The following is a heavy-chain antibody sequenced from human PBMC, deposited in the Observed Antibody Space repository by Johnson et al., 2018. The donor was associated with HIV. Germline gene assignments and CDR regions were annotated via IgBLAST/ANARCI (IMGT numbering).Heavy chain of an antibody. CDR2: ISGRGGST. V-gene: IGHV3-23*04. CDR1: GFTFSSYA. CDR3: AKVPVGAKGPVAFDI. Sequence: VQLVESGGGVVQPGRSLRLSCAASGFTFSSYAMSWVRQAPGKGLEWVSAISGRGGSTYYADSVTGRFTISRDNAKNSLYLQMNSLRAEDTALYYGAKVPVGAKGPVAFDIWGQGTMVTVSS. D-gene: IGHD1-26*01. J-gene: IGHJ3*02.